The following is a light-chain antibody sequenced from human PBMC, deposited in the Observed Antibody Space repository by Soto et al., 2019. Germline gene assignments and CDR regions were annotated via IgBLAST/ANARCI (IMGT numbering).Light chain of an antibody. CDR2: DAS. J-gene: IGKJ1*01. V-gene: IGKV3-20*01. CDR3: EQYGSSPRT. CDR1: QSVSSSY. Sequence: EIVLRQSPGTLSLSPGERATLSCRASQSVSSSYLAWYQQKPGQAPRLLIYDASNRATGIPARFSGSGSGTDFTLTISSLEPEDFAVYYCEQYGSSPRTFGQGTK.